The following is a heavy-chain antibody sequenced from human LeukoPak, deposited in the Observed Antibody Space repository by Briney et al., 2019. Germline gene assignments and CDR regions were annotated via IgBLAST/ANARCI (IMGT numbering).Heavy chain of an antibody. CDR1: GGSFSGYY. CDR3: ARGTTVTTPFDY. D-gene: IGHD4-11*01. CDR2: INHSGRT. Sequence: SETLSLTCAVYGGSFSGYYWSWIRQPPGKGLEWIGEINHSGRTNYNPSLKSRVTISVDKSKNQFSLKLSSVTAADTAVYYCARGTTVTTPFDYWGQGTLVTVSS. J-gene: IGHJ4*01. V-gene: IGHV4-34*01.